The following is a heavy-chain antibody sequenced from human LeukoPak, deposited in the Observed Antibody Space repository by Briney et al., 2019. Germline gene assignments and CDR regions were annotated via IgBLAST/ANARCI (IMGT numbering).Heavy chain of an antibody. D-gene: IGHD6-19*01. V-gene: IGHV1-18*01. CDR2: ISAYNGNT. Sequence: EASVKVSCKASGYTFTSYGISWVRQAPGQGLEWMGWISAYNGNTNYAQKFQGRVTITRNTSISTAYMELSSLRSEDTAVYYCARGVRTGYSSGWSLGRYYYYYMDVWGKGTTVTVSS. CDR3: ARGVRTGYSSGWSLGRYYYYYMDV. J-gene: IGHJ6*03. CDR1: GYTFTSYG.